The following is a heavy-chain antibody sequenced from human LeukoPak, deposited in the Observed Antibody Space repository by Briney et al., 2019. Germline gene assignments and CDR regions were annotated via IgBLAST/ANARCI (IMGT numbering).Heavy chain of an antibody. CDR2: IYSGGTT. Sequence: PGGSLRLSCAASGFTVSSNYMNWVRQAPGKGLEWVSVIYSGGTTYYADSVRGRFTISRDNYKNTLYLQMNSLRAEDTAVYYCAKGVRGYSYGSDAFDIWGQGTMVTVSS. CDR1: GFTVSSNY. J-gene: IGHJ3*02. V-gene: IGHV3-66*01. CDR3: AKGVRGYSYGSDAFDI. D-gene: IGHD5-18*01.